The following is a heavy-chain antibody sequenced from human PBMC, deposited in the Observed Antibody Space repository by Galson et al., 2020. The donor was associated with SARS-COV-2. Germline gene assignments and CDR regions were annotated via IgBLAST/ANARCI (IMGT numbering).Heavy chain of an antibody. Sequence: GGSLRLSCAASGFTLRNSGMHWVRQAPGKGLEWVAVIWYDGSRKYYADSVKGRFAVSRDNSNGILYLQMNSLRVEDTAVYYCAKDPAGYNAYYFDYWGQGVLLTVAS. CDR1: GFTLRNSG. J-gene: IGHJ4*02. CDR2: IWYDGSRK. CDR3: AKDPAGYNAYYFDY. D-gene: IGHD5-12*01. V-gene: IGHV3-33*06.